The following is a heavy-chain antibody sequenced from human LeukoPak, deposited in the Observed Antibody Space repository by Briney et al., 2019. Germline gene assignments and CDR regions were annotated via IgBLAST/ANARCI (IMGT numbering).Heavy chain of an antibody. CDR3: AKGRRSGWSHDAFDV. J-gene: IGHJ3*01. CDR1: GFTFSSYA. D-gene: IGHD6-19*01. V-gene: IGHV3-23*01. CDR2: ISGSGGST. Sequence: GGSLRLSCAASGFTFSSYAMSWVRQAPGKGLEWVSAISGSGGSTYYADSVKGRFTISRDNSKNTLYLQMNSLRAEDTAVYYCAKGRRSGWSHDAFDVWGQGTMVTVSS.